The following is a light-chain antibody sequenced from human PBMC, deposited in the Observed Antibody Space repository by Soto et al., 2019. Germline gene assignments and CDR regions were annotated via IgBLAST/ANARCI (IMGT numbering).Light chain of an antibody. CDR2: AAS. V-gene: IGKV1-39*01. Sequence: DIEMTQSPSSLSVSVGDSVTINCRASQSIATYLNWYQQKPGKAPKLLIYAASSLQSGVPSRFSGSGSGTEFTLTITSLRPDDFATYYCQQSYSILWTFGQGTKVEI. CDR1: QSIATY. CDR3: QQSYSILWT. J-gene: IGKJ1*01.